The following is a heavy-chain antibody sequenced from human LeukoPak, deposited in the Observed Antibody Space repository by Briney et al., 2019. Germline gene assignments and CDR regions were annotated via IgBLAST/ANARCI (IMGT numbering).Heavy chain of an antibody. D-gene: IGHD3-10*01. CDR2: INRSGCT. CDR3: ARGGDSLHY. CDR1: GASFSGYY. Sequence: SETLSLTCAVYGASFSGYYWSWIRQPPGKGLEWIGEINRSGCTNYNPSLKSRVTITVDTSKNQFSLKLSSVTAADTAVYYCARGGDSLHYWGQGTLVTVSS. V-gene: IGHV4-34*01. J-gene: IGHJ4*02.